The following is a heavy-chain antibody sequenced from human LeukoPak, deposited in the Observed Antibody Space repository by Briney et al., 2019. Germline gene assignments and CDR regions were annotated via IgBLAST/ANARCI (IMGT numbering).Heavy chain of an antibody. D-gene: IGHD6-19*01. CDR2: ISGSGGST. J-gene: IGHJ4*02. Sequence: GGSLRLSCAASGFTISNYAMSWVRQAPGKGLEWVSAISGSGGSTYYADSVKGRFTISRDNSKNTLYLQMNSLRAEDTAVYYCAKDGQWLVHRVVDYWGQGTLVTVSS. CDR1: GFTISNYA. V-gene: IGHV3-23*01. CDR3: AKDGQWLVHRVVDY.